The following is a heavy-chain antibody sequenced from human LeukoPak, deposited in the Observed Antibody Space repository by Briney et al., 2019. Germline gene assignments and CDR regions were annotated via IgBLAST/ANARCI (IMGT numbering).Heavy chain of an antibody. D-gene: IGHD3-3*01. CDR3: ARERFLEWLEYYGMDV. CDR2: TSAYNGNT. J-gene: IGHJ6*02. Sequence: ASVKVSCKASGYTFTSYGISWVRQAPGQGLEWMGWTSAYNGNTNYAQKLQGRVTMTTDTSTSTAYMELRSLRSDDTAVYYCARERFLEWLEYYGMDVWGQGTTVTVSS. V-gene: IGHV1-18*01. CDR1: GYTFTSYG.